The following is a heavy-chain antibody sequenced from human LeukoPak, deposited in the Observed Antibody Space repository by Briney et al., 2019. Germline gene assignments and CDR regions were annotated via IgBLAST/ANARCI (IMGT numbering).Heavy chain of an antibody. J-gene: IGHJ6*02. V-gene: IGHV3-21*01. Sequence: GGSLRLSCAASGFTFSSYSMNWVRQAPGKGLEWVSSISSSSSYIYYADSVKGRFTISRDNAKNSLYLQMNSLRAEDTAVYYCARIEELWFGELRPYYYYYGMDVWGQGTTVTVSS. CDR3: ARIEELWFGELRPYYYYYGMDV. CDR2: ISSSSSYI. CDR1: GFTFSSYS. D-gene: IGHD3-10*01.